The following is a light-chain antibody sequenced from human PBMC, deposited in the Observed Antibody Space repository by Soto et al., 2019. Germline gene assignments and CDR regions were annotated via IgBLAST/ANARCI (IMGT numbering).Light chain of an antibody. J-gene: IGKJ1*01. CDR3: QQYGSYPRT. CDR2: EAS. CDR1: ETSTTS. Sequence: IKMTQSPSPLSASVGHGVTNTGRASETSTTSLAGYTKQPGTAPKVLIYEASTLKRGVPSRFSGSGSGTEFTLTISSLQPADFATYYCQQYGSYPRTFGQGTQVDIK. V-gene: IGKV1-5*01.